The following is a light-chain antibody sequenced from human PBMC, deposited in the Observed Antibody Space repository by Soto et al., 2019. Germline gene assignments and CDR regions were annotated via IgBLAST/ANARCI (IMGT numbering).Light chain of an antibody. CDR1: RSVSGN. CDR2: GAS. Sequence: EIVMTQSPATLSVSPGERVTLSCRASRSVSGNLAWYQQKPGQAPRLFIYGASTRATGIPARFSGSGSGTEFTLTISSLQSEDFAVYYCQQYKNWLFTFGGGTRVEIK. J-gene: IGKJ4*01. V-gene: IGKV3-15*01. CDR3: QQYKNWLFT.